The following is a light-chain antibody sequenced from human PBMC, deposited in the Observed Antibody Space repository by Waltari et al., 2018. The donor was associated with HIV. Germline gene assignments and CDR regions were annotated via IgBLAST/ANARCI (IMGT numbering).Light chain of an antibody. CDR3: HQYYSVPFS. CDR2: LAS. CDR1: QRLFYSSNNKDS. V-gene: IGKV4-1*01. J-gene: IGKJ4*01. Sequence: DIVMTQSPDSLAVSLGERATIQCKSSQRLFYSSNNKDSLAWYQHKPGQPPKLLVYLASTRDSGVPDRFSGSGSGTDFTLTINNLQAEDVAVYYCHQYYSVPFSFGGGTRVEIK.